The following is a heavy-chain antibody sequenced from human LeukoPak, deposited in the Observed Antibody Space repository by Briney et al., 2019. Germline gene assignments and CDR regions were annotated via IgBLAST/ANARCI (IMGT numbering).Heavy chain of an antibody. J-gene: IGHJ5*02. D-gene: IGHD1-1*01. V-gene: IGHV2-5*01. Sequence: SGPTLVNPTQTLTLTCTFSGLSLSTSGVAVGWIRQSPGKALEWLALIYWNNDKRYSPSLKSRLTITKDTSKNQVVLTMTSMDPVDTATYYCAHRRRTGLENWFDPWGQGTLVTVSS. CDR2: IYWNNDK. CDR1: GLSLSTSGVA. CDR3: AHRRRTGLENWFDP.